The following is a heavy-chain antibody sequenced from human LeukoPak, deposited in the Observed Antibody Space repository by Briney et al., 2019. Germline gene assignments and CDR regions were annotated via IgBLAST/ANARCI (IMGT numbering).Heavy chain of an antibody. CDR3: AKSHYYDILTGYYTFDY. D-gene: IGHD3-9*01. J-gene: IGHJ4*02. CDR1: GFTFSSYA. CDR2: ISGSGGST. V-gene: IGHV3-23*01. Sequence: SGGSLRLSCAASGFTFSSYAMSWVRQAPGKGLEWVSAISGSGGSTYYADSVKGRFTISRDNSKNTLYLQMNSLRAEDTAVYYCAKSHYYDILTGYYTFDYWGQGTLVTVSS.